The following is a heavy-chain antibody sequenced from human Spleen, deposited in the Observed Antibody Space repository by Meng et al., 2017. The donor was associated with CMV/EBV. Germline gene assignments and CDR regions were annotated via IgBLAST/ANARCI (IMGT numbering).Heavy chain of an antibody. CDR2: INHSGST. J-gene: IGHJ5*02. D-gene: IGHD3-10*01. Sequence: QVQLQESGPGLVKPSETLSLTCAVYGGSFSGYYWSWIRQPPGKGLEWIGEINHSGSTNYNPSLKSRVTISVDTSKNQFSLKLSSVTAADTAVYYCARGGSMVRGVIFNWFDPWGQGTLVTVSS. CDR3: ARGGSMVRGVIFNWFDP. CDR1: GGSFSGYY. V-gene: IGHV4-34*01.